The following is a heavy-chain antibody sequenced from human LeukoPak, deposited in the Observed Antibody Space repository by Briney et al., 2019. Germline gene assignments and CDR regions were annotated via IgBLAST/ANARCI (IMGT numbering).Heavy chain of an antibody. CDR2: IYYTERT. CDR1: GGSISSYY. J-gene: IGHJ5*02. CDR3: AGGGGYSSSSLLFDP. V-gene: IGHV4-59*01. D-gene: IGHD6-6*01. Sequence: PSETLSLTCTVSGGSISSYYWSWIRQPPGKGLEWIGYIYYTERTNCNPPLKVRVPSSVDTAKNQFSLKLGSVTAADTAVYCVAGGGGYSSSSLLFDPWGQGTLVTVSS.